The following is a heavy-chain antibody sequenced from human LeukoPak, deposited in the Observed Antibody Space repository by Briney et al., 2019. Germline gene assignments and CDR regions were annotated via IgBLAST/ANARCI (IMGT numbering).Heavy chain of an antibody. J-gene: IGHJ6*02. V-gene: IGHV3-30*18. Sequence: GGSLRLSCAASGFTFSSYGMHWVRQAPGKGLERVAVISYDGSNKYYADSVKGRFTISRDNSKNTLYLQMNSLRAEDTAVYYCAKDTNYDILTGYYHPYYYYGMDVWGQGTTVTVSS. CDR3: AKDTNYDILTGYYHPYYYYGMDV. D-gene: IGHD3-9*01. CDR2: ISYDGSNK. CDR1: GFTFSSYG.